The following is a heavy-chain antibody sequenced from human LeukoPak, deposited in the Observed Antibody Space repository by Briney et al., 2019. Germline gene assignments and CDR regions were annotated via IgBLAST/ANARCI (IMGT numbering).Heavy chain of an antibody. D-gene: IGHD6-19*01. V-gene: IGHV3-30-3*01. CDR1: GFTFSSYS. CDR3: ARVWSVAGIWHWFHP. Sequence: GRSLRLSCAASGFTFSSYSMHWVRQAPGKGLEWVAVIYYDGSNKYYADSVKGRFTISRDNSKNTLYLQMNCLRDEGTAVYYCARVWSVAGIWHWFHPWGQGTLVTVSS. J-gene: IGHJ5*02. CDR2: IYYDGSNK.